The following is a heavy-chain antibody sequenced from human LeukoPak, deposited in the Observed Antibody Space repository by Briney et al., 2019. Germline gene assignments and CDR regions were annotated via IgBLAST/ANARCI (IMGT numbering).Heavy chain of an antibody. CDR1: GGSFSDYS. CDR3: VRSGYDYDWFDP. D-gene: IGHD5-12*01. J-gene: IGHJ5*02. Sequence: SVKVSCKASGGSFSDYSISWVRQAPGQGLEWMGRIIAILDTAHYAQKFQGRFAITADKSTTTVYMELSSLRSDDTAVYYCVRSGYDYDWFDPWGQGTLVTVSS. CDR2: IIAILDTA. V-gene: IGHV1-69*08.